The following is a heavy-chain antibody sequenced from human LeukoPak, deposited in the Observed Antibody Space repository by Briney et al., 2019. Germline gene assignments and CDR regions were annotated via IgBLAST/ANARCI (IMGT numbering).Heavy chain of an antibody. J-gene: IGHJ4*02. Sequence: SETLSLTCAVSGGSISSGGYSWSWIRQPPGKGLEWIGYIYHSGSTYYNPSLKSRVTISVDTSKNQFSLKLSSVTAADTAVYYCAREGPHNYYGSGAQFDYWGQGTLVTVSS. CDR2: IYHSGST. CDR3: AREGPHNYYGSGAQFDY. D-gene: IGHD3-10*01. V-gene: IGHV4-30-2*05. CDR1: GGSISSGGYS.